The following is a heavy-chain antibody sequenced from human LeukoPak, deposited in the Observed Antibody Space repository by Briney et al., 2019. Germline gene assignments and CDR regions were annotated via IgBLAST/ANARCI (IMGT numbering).Heavy chain of an antibody. Sequence: GGSLRLSCAASGFTSSSYAMSWVRQAPGKGLEWVSAISGSGGSTYYADSVKGRFTISRDNSKNTLYLQMNSLRAEDTAVYYCAKCISAYYYGSGSYTEYYGMDVWGKGTTVTVSS. CDR2: ISGSGGST. CDR1: GFTSSSYA. D-gene: IGHD3-10*01. CDR3: AKCISAYYYGSGSYTEYYGMDV. J-gene: IGHJ6*04. V-gene: IGHV3-23*01.